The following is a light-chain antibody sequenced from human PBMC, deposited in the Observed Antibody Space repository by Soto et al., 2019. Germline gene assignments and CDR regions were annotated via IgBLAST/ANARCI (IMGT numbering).Light chain of an antibody. CDR3: QTWGTGIVV. V-gene: IGLV4-69*01. Sequence: QPVLTQSPSASASLGASVKLTCTLSSGHSSYAIAWHQQQPEKGPRYLMKLNSDGSHSKGDGIPDRFSGSSSGAERYLTICSLQSEDEADYYCQTWGTGIVVFGGGTKLTVL. CDR1: SGHSSYA. CDR2: LNSDGSH. J-gene: IGLJ2*01.